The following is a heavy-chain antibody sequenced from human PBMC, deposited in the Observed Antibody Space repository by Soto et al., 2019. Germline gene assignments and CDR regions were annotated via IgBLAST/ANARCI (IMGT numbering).Heavy chain of an antibody. D-gene: IGHD7-27*01. V-gene: IGHV4-4*02. CDR1: CDSISSSVW. Sequence: SETLSLTCAVSCDSISSSVWWSWVRQPPGKGLEGIGEVFHTGNTNYNPSLKSRVTMSVDKSTNEFSLKVTSVTAADTAIYYCARKAWVRFDYWGQGALVTVSS. CDR3: ARKAWVRFDY. CDR2: VFHTGNT. J-gene: IGHJ4*02.